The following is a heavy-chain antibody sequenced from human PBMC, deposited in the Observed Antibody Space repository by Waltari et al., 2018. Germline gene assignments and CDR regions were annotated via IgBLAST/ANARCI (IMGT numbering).Heavy chain of an antibody. CDR3: ATEPQNPSRWFDP. CDR2: VDPEDGET. Sequence: AQLVQSGVEVKKPGASVKVSCKASGYTFTRFGINWVRQAPGQGLEWMGRVDPEDGETIYAEKFQGRVTITADTSTDTAYMELSSLRSEDTAVYYCATEPQNPSRWFDPWGQGTLVTVSS. CDR1: GYTFTRFG. J-gene: IGHJ5*02. V-gene: IGHV1-69-2*01.